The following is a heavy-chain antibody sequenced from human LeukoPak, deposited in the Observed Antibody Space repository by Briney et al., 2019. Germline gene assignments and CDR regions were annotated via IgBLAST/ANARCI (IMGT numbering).Heavy chain of an antibody. CDR3: ARDVMWFGAPYDY. CDR2: INPSGDST. Sequence: VASVKVSCKASGYTFTSYYMHWVRQAPGQGLEWMGIINPSGDSTTYAQRFQGRLTMTRDTSTSTVYMELSSLRSEDTAIYYCARDVMWFGAPYDYWGQGTLVTVSS. V-gene: IGHV1-46*01. CDR1: GYTFTSYY. J-gene: IGHJ4*02. D-gene: IGHD3-10*01.